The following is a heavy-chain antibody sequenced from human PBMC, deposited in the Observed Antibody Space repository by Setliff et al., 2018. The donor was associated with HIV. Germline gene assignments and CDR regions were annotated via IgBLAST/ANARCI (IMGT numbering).Heavy chain of an antibody. J-gene: IGHJ4*02. Sequence: NPGGSLRLSCAASGFTFSSYEMNWVRQAPGKGLEWVSYISSSSSYTNYADSVKGRFTISRDNAKNSLYLQMNSLRAEDTAVYYCARDGVLDFWSGYYPDYWGQGTLVTVSS. CDR2: ISSSSSYT. D-gene: IGHD3-3*01. V-gene: IGHV3-21*05. CDR1: GFTFSSYE. CDR3: ARDGVLDFWSGYYPDY.